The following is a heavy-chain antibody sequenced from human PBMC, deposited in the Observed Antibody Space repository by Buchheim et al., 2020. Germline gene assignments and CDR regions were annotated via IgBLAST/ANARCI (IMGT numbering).Heavy chain of an antibody. V-gene: IGHV3-30*02. CDR1: GFTFSSYG. J-gene: IGHJ6*02. CDR3: AKDLVEAFNYYGSGSGNYYYGMDV. CDR2: IRYDGSNK. Sequence: QVQLVESGGGVVQPGRSLRLSCAASGFTFSSYGMHWVRQAPGKGLEWVAFIRYDGSNKYYADSVKGRFTISRDTSKNTLYLQMNSLRAEDTAVYYCAKDLVEAFNYYGSGSGNYYYGMDVWGQGTT. D-gene: IGHD3-10*01.